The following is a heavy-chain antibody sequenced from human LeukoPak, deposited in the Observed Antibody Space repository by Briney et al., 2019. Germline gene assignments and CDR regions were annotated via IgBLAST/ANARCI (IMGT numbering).Heavy chain of an antibody. CDR3: TRGEKDYYDSSGYWSAFDI. CDR1: GFTFGDYT. V-gene: IGHV3-49*03. CDR2: IRSKAYGGTT. J-gene: IGHJ3*02. Sequence: PGGPLRLSRTASGFTFGDYTMSWFRQAPGKGLEWVGFIRSKAYGGTTEYAASVKGRFTISRDDSKSIAYLQMNSLKTEDTAVYYCTRGEKDYYDSSGYWSAFDIWGQGTMVTVSS. D-gene: IGHD3-22*01.